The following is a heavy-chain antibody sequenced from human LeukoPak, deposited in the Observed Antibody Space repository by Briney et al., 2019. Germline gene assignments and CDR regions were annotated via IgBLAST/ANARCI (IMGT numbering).Heavy chain of an antibody. D-gene: IGHD3-10*01. CDR3: ARGRSAYYYGSGSYYY. Sequence: KTSETLSLTCAVYGGSFSGYYWSWIRQPPGKGLEWIGEINHSGSTNYNPSLKSRVTISVDTSENQFSLKLSSVAAADTAVYYCARGRSAYYYGSGSYYYWGQGTLVTVSS. CDR2: INHSGST. CDR1: GGSFSGYY. V-gene: IGHV4-34*01. J-gene: IGHJ4*02.